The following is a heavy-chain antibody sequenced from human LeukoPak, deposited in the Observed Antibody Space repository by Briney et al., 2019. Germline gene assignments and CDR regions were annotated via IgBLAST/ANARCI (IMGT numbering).Heavy chain of an antibody. Sequence: SLRLSCAAXXXXFSXXGMHXXRXAPXXXLEXVAVISYDGSNKYYADSVKCRFTISRDNSKNTLYLQMNSLRAEDTAVYYCATSQRITIFEGYWGQGTLVTVSS. CDR3: ATSQRITIFEGY. CDR2: ISYDGSNK. CDR1: XXXFSXXG. D-gene: IGHD3-3*01. V-gene: IGHV3-30*03. J-gene: IGHJ4*02.